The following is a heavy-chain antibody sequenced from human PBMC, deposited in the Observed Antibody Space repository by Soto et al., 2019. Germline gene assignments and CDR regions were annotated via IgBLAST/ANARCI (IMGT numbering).Heavy chain of an antibody. CDR2: SGSGGRA. CDR1: GFTFSSYA. Sequence: EVQLLVSGGGLVQPGGSLRLSCEASGFTFSSYAMTWVRQAPGKGLERVSASGSGGRAFYSDSVKGRFTISRDNSRNTLYLQLHSLRVDDTAVYFCAKATGATLYWGQGTLVTVSS. CDR3: AKATGATLY. J-gene: IGHJ4*02. D-gene: IGHD1-1*01. V-gene: IGHV3-23*01.